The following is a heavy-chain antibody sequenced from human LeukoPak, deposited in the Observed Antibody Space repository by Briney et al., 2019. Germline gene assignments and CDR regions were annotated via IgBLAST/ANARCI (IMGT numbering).Heavy chain of an antibody. D-gene: IGHD3-10*01. V-gene: IGHV3-23*01. Sequence: GGSLRLSCAASGFTFSSHAMSWVRQAPGKGLEWVSATGSTGRDTYYADSVKGRFTISRDNSKNTLYLQMNSLRAEDTAVYYCAKEDYYGSGSYRDFDYWGQGTPVTVSS. CDR1: GFTFSSHA. CDR3: AKEDYYGSGSYRDFDY. CDR2: TGSTGRDT. J-gene: IGHJ4*02.